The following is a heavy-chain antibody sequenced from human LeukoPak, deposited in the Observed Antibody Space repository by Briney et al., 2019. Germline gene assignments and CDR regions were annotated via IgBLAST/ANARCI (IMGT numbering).Heavy chain of an antibody. CDR1: GGSISSSSYY. CDR2: IYYSGST. D-gene: IGHD3-22*01. V-gene: IGHV4-39*01. CDR3: ARAQMYYYDSSGIGGYLDY. Sequence: SETLSLTCTVSGGSISSSSYYWGSIRQPPGKGLEWIGSIYYSGSTYYNPYLKSRVTISVDTSKNQFSLKLSSVTAADTAVYYCARAQMYYYDSSGIGGYLDYWGQGTLVTVSS. J-gene: IGHJ4*02.